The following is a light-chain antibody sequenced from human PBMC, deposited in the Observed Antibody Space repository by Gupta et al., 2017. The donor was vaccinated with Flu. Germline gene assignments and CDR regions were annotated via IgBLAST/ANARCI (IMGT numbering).Light chain of an antibody. J-gene: IGLJ1*01. CDR3: CSYAGSRTYV. CDR2: EVN. V-gene: IGLV2-23*02. CDR1: SSDVGSYNL. Sequence: SITISCTVTSSDVGSYNLVSWYQQHPGKAPKVMISEVNKRPSGVSNRFSGSKSGNTASLTISGLQAEDEADYYCCSYAGSRTYVFGTGTKVTVL.